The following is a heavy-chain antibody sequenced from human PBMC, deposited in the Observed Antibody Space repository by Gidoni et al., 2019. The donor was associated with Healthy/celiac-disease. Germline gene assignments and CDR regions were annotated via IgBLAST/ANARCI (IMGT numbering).Heavy chain of an antibody. CDR3: ARGSDDYIWGSYRSWWFDP. J-gene: IGHJ5*02. D-gene: IGHD3-16*02. CDR2: INHSGST. Sequence: QVQLQQWGAGLLQPSETLSLTFAVYGGSFSGYSWSWIRQPPGKGLEWIGEINHSGSTNYNPSLKSRVTISVDTSKNQFSLKRSSVTAAETAVYYCARGSDDYIWGSYRSWWFDPWGQGTLVTVSS. V-gene: IGHV4-34*01. CDR1: GGSFSGYS.